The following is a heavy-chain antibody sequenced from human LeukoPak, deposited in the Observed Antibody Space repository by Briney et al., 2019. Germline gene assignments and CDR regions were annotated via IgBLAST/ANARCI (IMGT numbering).Heavy chain of an antibody. Sequence: SGGSLRLSCAASGFTFSDQWMIGVRQAPGKGLVGVASIYRDGSATYYVDSVKGRFTISRDNAQNLLFLQMNSLRVEDTAVYYCAALDTAKVPLPDWGQGTLVTVSS. CDR2: IYRDGSAT. CDR1: GFTFSDQW. CDR3: AALDTAKVPLPD. V-gene: IGHV3-7*01. D-gene: IGHD2-15*01. J-gene: IGHJ4*02.